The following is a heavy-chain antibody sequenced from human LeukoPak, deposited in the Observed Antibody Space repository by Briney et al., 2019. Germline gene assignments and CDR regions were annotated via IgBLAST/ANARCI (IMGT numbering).Heavy chain of an antibody. J-gene: IGHJ4*02. CDR2: IHPKSGDT. V-gene: IGHV1-2*02. D-gene: IGHD3-16*01. CDR3: SRGSGISFGGIDY. CDR1: GYTFTGYY. Sequence: SVKVSCKASGYTFTGYYLHWVRQAPGQWLEWMGWIHPKSGDTHYAQKFLGRVTLTRDTSTTIVYMELRWLTSDDTAVYYCSRGSGISFGGIDYWGQGTLVTVSS.